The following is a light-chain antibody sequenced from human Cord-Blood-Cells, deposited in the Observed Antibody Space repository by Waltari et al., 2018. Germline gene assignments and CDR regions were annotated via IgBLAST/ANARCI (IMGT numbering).Light chain of an antibody. CDR1: SSDVGSYNL. V-gene: IGLV2-23*01. J-gene: IGLJ3*02. Sequence: QSALTQPASVSGSPGQSITISCTGTSSDVGSYNLVSWYQQHPGKAPKIMIYEGSKRPSGVSIRFSGSKSGNTASLTSSGLQAEDEADYYCCSYAGSSTWVVGGGTKLTVL. CDR3: CSYAGSSTWV. CDR2: EGS.